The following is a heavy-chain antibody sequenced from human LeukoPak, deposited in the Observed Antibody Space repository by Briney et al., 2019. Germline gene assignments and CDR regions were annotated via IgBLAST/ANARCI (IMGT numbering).Heavy chain of an antibody. J-gene: IGHJ5*02. Sequence: SETLSLTFNVSGGSISSSSFYWGWIRQPPGKGLDRIGSLYHTGERYYTPSLKSRVTISGDTSKNQLSMTLTSVTAADTAVYYCARHPDYSSSWFDPWGQGTLVTVSS. CDR1: GGSISSSSFY. V-gene: IGHV4-39*01. CDR2: LYHTGER. D-gene: IGHD6-6*01. CDR3: ARHPDYSSSWFDP.